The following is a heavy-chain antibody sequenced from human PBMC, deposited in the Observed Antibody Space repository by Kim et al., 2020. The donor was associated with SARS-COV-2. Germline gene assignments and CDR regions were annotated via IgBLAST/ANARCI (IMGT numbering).Heavy chain of an antibody. CDR1: GFTFGDYA. J-gene: IGHJ4*02. CDR3: AQGNYYDSSHTGDY. V-gene: IGHV3-9*01. CDR2: ISWNSGSI. D-gene: IGHD3-22*01. Sequence: GGSLRLSCAASGFTFGDYAMHWVRQAPGKGLEWVSGISWNSGSIGYADSVKGRFTISRDNAKNSLYLQMNSLRAEDTALYYCAQGNYYDSSHTGDYWGQGTLVTVSS.